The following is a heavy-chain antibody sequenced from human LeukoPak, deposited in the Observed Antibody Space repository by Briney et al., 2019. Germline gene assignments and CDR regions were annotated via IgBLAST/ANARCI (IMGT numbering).Heavy chain of an antibody. Sequence: GGSLRLSCAASRFTFSSYSMNWVRQAPGKGLEWVSSISSSSSYIYYADSVKGRFTISRDNAKNSLYLQMNSLRAEDTAVYYCARDVRYYYGSGSYPWWGQGTLVTVSS. J-gene: IGHJ4*02. D-gene: IGHD3-10*01. CDR2: ISSSSSYI. CDR3: ARDVRYYYGSGSYPW. V-gene: IGHV3-21*01. CDR1: RFTFSSYS.